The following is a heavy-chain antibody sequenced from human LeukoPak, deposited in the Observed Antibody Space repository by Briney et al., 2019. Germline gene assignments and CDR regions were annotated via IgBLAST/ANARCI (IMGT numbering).Heavy chain of an antibody. V-gene: IGHV4-34*01. D-gene: IGHD3-9*01. Sequence: SETLSLTCAVYDGSFSGYYWSWIRQPPGKGLEWIGEINHSGSTNYNPSLKSRVTISVDTSKNQFSLKLSSVTAADTAVYYCARSTHFDWLFWWFDPWGQGTLVTVSS. CDR2: INHSGST. CDR3: ARSTHFDWLFWWFDP. CDR1: DGSFSGYY. J-gene: IGHJ5*02.